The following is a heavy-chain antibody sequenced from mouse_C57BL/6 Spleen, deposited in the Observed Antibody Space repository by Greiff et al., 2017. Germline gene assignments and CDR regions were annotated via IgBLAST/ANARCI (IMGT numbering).Heavy chain of an antibody. Sequence: EVQLVESGGGLVKPGGSLKLSCAASGFTFSSYAMSWVRQTPEKRLEWVATISDGGSYTNYPDNVKGRFTISRDNAKNNLYLQMSHLKSEDTAMYYCARGPRGLYYFDYWGQGTTLTVSS. CDR1: GFTFSSYA. D-gene: IGHD6-1*01. CDR3: ARGPRGLYYFDY. CDR2: ISDGGSYT. J-gene: IGHJ2*01. V-gene: IGHV5-4*01.